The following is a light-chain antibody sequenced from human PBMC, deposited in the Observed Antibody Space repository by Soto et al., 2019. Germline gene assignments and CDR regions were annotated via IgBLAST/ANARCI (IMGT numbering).Light chain of an antibody. V-gene: IGKV3-15*01. CDR2: GLS. CDR1: ESVRSK. Sequence: EIVMTQAPATLSVSPGEGVTLSCRASESVRSKVAWYQQKPGQASRLLIYGLSTSATGIPDRFRGSESGTEYTLTISSLQSEDFAVYYCQQYNSWPPITFGQGTRLEI. CDR3: QQYNSWPPIT. J-gene: IGKJ5*01.